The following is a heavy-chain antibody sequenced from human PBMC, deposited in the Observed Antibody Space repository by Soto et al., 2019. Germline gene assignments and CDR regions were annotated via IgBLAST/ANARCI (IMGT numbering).Heavy chain of an antibody. Sequence: SVNVSCKASGGTFSSYAISWVRQAPGQGLEWMGGIIPIFGTANYAQKFQGRVTITADESTSTAYMELSSLRSEDTAVYYCARDSEGPAATRGLYYYYGMDVWGQGTTVTVSS. CDR2: IIPIFGTA. CDR3: ARDSEGPAATRGLYYYYGMDV. V-gene: IGHV1-69*13. CDR1: GGTFSSYA. J-gene: IGHJ6*02. D-gene: IGHD2-2*01.